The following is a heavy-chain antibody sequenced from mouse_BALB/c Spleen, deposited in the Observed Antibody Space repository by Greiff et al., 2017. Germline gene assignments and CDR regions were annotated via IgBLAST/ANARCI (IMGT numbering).Heavy chain of an antibody. D-gene: IGHD3-2*01. Sequence: VKLMESGPELVKPGASVRISCKASGYTFTSYYIHWVKQRPGQGLEWIGWIYPGNVNTKYNEKFKGKATLTADKSSSTAYMQLSSLTSEDSAVYFCARVDSSGYAWFAYWGQGTLVTVSA. CDR2: IYPGNVNT. CDR3: ARVDSSGYAWFAY. J-gene: IGHJ3*01. CDR1: GYTFTSYY. V-gene: IGHV1S56*01.